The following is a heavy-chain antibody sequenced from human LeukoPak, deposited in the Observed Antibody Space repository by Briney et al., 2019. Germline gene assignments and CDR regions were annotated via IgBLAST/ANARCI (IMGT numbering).Heavy chain of an antibody. Sequence: PSETLSLTCTVSGGSISSYYRSWIRQPPGKGLDWIGHIYYSGSTNYNPSLKSRVTISVDTSKNQFSLKLSSVTAADTAVYYCARERWLDYWGQGTLVTVSS. D-gene: IGHD5-24*01. V-gene: IGHV4-59*12. CDR1: GGSISSYY. CDR2: IYYSGST. CDR3: ARERWLDY. J-gene: IGHJ4*02.